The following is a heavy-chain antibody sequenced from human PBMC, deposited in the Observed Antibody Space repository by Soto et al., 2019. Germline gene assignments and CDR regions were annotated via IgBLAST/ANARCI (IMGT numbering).Heavy chain of an antibody. D-gene: IGHD6-19*01. CDR3: ARDLQVAVAGTKPLGY. J-gene: IGHJ4*02. CDR2: ISAYNGNT. V-gene: IGHV1-18*01. Sequence: ASVKVSCKASGYTFTSYGISWVRQAPGQGLEWMGWISAYNGNTNYAQKLQGRVTMTTDTSTSTAYMELRSLRSDDTAVYYCARDLQVAVAGTKPLGYWGQGTLGTVSS. CDR1: GYTFTSYG.